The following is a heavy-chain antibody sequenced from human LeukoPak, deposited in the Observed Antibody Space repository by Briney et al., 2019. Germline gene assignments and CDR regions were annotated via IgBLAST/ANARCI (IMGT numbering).Heavy chain of an antibody. CDR2: ISGSGGIT. D-gene: IGHD6-19*01. CDR1: GFTFSSYA. CDR3: AKTTTGYSSGRYPGWPVDY. Sequence: QPGGSLRLSCAASGFTFSSYAICWVRQAPGKGLEWVSGISGSGGITYFADPVKGRFTISRDNSKNTVYLQMNSLRVEDTAVYYCAKTTTGYSSGRYPGWPVDYWGQGTLVTVSS. J-gene: IGHJ4*02. V-gene: IGHV3-23*01.